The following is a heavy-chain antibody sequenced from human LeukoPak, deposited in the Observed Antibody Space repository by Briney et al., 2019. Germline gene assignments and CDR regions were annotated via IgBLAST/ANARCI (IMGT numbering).Heavy chain of an antibody. CDR3: ARDLWLGERGLFFFEY. V-gene: IGHV3-7*01. D-gene: IGHD3-22*01. J-gene: IGHJ4*02. CDR1: GFTFRRHW. CDR2: MRDDGSEE. Sequence: GGSLRLSCAASGFTFRRHWMSGVRQAPGKGLEWVANMRDDGSEEFYVNSVKGRFTISRDNAKNSLYLQMDSLRAEDTAVYYCARDLWLGERGLFFFEYWGQGALVTVAS.